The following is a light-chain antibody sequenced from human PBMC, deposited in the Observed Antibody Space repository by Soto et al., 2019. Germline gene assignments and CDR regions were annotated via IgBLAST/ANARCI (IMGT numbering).Light chain of an antibody. Sequence: QLVLTQSPSASASLGASVKLTCTLSSGHSSYPIAWHQQQPEKGPRYLINVNSDGSHNKGDGIPDRFSGSSSGAERYLSISSLQSEDEADYYCQTWATGIRIFGGGTKLAVL. CDR3: QTWATGIRI. CDR1: SGHSSYP. V-gene: IGLV4-69*01. CDR2: VNSDGSH. J-gene: IGLJ2*01.